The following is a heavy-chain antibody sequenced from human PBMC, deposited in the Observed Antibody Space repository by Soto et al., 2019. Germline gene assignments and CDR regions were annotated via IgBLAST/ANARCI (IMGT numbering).Heavy chain of an antibody. CDR3: ERHGKLSSMTSYFDS. CDR1: GYSFTSYW. D-gene: IGHD1-1*01. V-gene: IGHV5-51*01. J-gene: IGHJ4*02. CDR2: IYPGDSDT. Sequence: PGESLKISCKGSGYSFTSYWIAWVRQMPGKGLECMGIIYPGDSDTRYSPSFQGQVTISVDKSINTAYLQWSSLRASDTAIYYCERHGKLSSMTSYFDSCGQGALVTVYS.